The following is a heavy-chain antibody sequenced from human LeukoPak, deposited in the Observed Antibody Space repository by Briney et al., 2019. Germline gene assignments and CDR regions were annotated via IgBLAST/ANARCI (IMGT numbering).Heavy chain of an antibody. D-gene: IGHD5/OR15-5a*01. CDR2: TYYRSKWYN. V-gene: IGHV6-1*01. CDR3: ARVSRERVYRPDYFDY. CDR1: GDSVSSNSAA. J-gene: IGHJ4*02. Sequence: SQTLSLTCAISGDSVSSNSAAWNWIMQSPSRGLEWLGRTYYRSKWYNDYAVSVKSRITINPDTSKNQFSLQLNSVTPEDTAVYYCARVSRERVYRPDYFDYWGQGTLVTVSS.